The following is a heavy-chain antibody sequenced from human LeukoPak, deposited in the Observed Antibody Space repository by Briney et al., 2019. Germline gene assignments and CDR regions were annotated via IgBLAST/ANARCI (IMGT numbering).Heavy chain of an antibody. D-gene: IGHD6-25*01. V-gene: IGHV3-30-3*01. CDR1: GFTFSTYT. Sequence: GGSLRLSCAASGFTFSTYTMHWVRQAPGKGLEWVAVMSFDGTNKYHADSVKGRFTVSRDNSKNTLYLQMNGLRAGDTSVYYCARDSSGWGFDYWGQGSLVTVSS. CDR2: MSFDGTNK. CDR3: ARDSSGWGFDY. J-gene: IGHJ4*02.